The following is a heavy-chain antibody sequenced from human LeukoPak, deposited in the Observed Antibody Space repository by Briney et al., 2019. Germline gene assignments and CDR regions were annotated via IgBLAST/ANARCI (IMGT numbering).Heavy chain of an antibody. CDR3: AKCRTGCQYNGLDV. Sequence: GGSLRLSCAASGFAFNSSAMTWVRQSPGKGLEWVSVISDSGDTMLYADSVNGRVTISRDDSKNTLYLQMSSLRAEDTAVYYCAKCRTGCQYNGLDVWGQGTTVSVSS. D-gene: IGHD2-2*01. CDR2: ISDSGDTM. V-gene: IGHV3-23*01. CDR1: GFAFNSSA. J-gene: IGHJ6*02.